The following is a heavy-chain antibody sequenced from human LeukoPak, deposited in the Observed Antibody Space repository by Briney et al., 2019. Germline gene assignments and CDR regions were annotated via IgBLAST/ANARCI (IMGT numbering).Heavy chain of an antibody. D-gene: IGHD2-2*01. CDR3: ARDRVVVVPAAIASGGNWFDP. Sequence: GGSLRLSCAASGFTFSSYSMTWVRQAPGKGLEWVSSISSSSSYIYYADSVKGRFTISRDNAKNSLYLQMNSLRAEDTAVYYCARDRVVVVPAAIASGGNWFDPWGQGTLVTVSS. J-gene: IGHJ5*02. CDR1: GFTFSSYS. V-gene: IGHV3-21*01. CDR2: ISSSSSYI.